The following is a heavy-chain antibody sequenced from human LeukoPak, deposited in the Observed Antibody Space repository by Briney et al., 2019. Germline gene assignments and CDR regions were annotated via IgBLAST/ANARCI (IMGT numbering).Heavy chain of an antibody. CDR1: GFTFSSYA. D-gene: IGHD6-13*01. Sequence: GGSLRLSCAASGFTFSSYAMSWVRQAPGKGLEWVSAISGSGGSTYYADSVKGRFTISRDNSKNTLSLQMNSLRAEDTAVYYCAKNQLVTVYFDYWGQGTLVTVSS. J-gene: IGHJ4*02. CDR3: AKNQLVTVYFDY. V-gene: IGHV3-23*01. CDR2: ISGSGGST.